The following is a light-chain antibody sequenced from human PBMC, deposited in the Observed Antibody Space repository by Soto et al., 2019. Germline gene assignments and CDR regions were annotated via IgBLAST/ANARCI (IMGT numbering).Light chain of an antibody. V-gene: IGLV2-14*01. Sequence: QSALTQPASLSGSPGQSITISCTGTSSDIGAYDYVSWFQQHPGKAPKLMISEVNNRPSGVSNRFSGAKSGNTAYLTITGLQVDEKTEYFPFSFTTTSTHVFGTGTKVTV. CDR3: FSFTTTSTHV. CDR1: SSDIGAYDY. CDR2: EVN. J-gene: IGLJ1*01.